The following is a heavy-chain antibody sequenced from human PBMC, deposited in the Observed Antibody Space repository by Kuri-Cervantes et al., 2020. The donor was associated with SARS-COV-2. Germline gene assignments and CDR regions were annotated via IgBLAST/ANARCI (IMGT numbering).Heavy chain of an antibody. V-gene: IGHV3-23*01. CDR3: AKDGHLTIFGVRLQGHYYYGMDV. Sequence: GESLKISCAASGFTFSSYAMSWVRQAPGKGLEWVSAISGSGGSTYYADSVKGRFTISRDNSKNTLYLQMNSLRAEDTAVYYCAKDGHLTIFGVRLQGHYYYGMDVWGQGTTVTVSS. CDR1: GFTFSSYA. J-gene: IGHJ6*02. CDR2: ISGSGGST. D-gene: IGHD3-3*01.